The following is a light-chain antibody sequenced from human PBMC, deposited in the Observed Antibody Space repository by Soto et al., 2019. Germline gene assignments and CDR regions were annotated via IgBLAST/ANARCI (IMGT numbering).Light chain of an antibody. V-gene: IGKV1-39*01. CDR3: QQSSSTLWT. CDR1: QDITTY. CDR2: AAS. Sequence: DIQMTQSPSSLSASIGDRVTISCRASQDITTYLNWYQQKPGKAPKLLIYAASTLQSGVPSRFNGSGSGTVFTLSIKNVQPEDFAIYYCQQSSSTLWTFGQGTKVEVK. J-gene: IGKJ1*01.